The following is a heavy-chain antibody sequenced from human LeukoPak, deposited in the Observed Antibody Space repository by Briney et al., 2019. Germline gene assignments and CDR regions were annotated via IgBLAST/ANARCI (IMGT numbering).Heavy chain of an antibody. D-gene: IGHD1-26*01. CDR3: ARVLSGSSLGFFDY. Sequence: ASVKVSCKASGYTFTSYDINWVRQATGQGLEWMGRINPNSGGTNYAQKFQGRVTMTRDTSISTAYMELSRLRSDDTAVYYCARVLSGSSLGFFDYWGQGTLVTVSS. V-gene: IGHV1-2*06. CDR2: INPNSGGT. J-gene: IGHJ4*02. CDR1: GYTFTSYD.